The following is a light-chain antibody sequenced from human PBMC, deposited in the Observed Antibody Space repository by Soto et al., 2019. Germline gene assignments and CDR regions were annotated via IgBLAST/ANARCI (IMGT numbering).Light chain of an antibody. V-gene: IGKV1-5*01. J-gene: IGKJ1*01. Sequence: DFQMTQSPSTLSASVGDRVTITCRASQNIRSRLAWFQQKPGKAPKLLIYDASSLESGVPQRFSGSGSGTEFTLTISSLQTEDFATYYCLQHNNYPWTFGQGTRVEIK. CDR3: LQHNNYPWT. CDR2: DAS. CDR1: QNIRSR.